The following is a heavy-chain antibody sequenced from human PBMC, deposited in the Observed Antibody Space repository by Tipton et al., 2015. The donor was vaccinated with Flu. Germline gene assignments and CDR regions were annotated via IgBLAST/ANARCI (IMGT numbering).Heavy chain of an antibody. CDR1: GGSFSGYY. CDR2: IYTSGST. CDR3: ARGRWGEYFQH. D-gene: IGHD5-24*01. Sequence: TLSLTCAVYGGSFSGYYWSWIRQPAGKGLEWIGRIYTSGSTNYNPSLKSRVTMSVDTSKNQFSLKLSSVTAADTAVYYCARGRWGEYFQHWGQGTLVTVSS. J-gene: IGHJ1*01. V-gene: IGHV4-59*10.